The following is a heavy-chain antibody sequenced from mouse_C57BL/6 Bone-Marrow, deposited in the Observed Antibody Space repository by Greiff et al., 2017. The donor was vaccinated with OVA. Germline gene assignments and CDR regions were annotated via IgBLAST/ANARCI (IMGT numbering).Heavy chain of an antibody. D-gene: IGHD1-1*01. CDR2: FHPYNDDT. CDR1: GYTFTTYP. V-gene: IGHV1-47*01. Sequence: QVQLQQSGAELVKPGASVKMSCKASGYTFTTYPIEWMKQNPGKSLEWIGNFHPYNDDTKYNEEFKGKATLTVEKSSSTVYLALSRLTSDDSAVYDCARQHYGSSYAWFAYWGQGTLVTVSA. J-gene: IGHJ3*01. CDR3: ARQHYGSSYAWFAY.